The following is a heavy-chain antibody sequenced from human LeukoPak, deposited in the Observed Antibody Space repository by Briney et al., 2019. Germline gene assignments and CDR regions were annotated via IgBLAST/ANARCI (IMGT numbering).Heavy chain of an antibody. J-gene: IGHJ4*02. CDR3: ARRGYCSGGSCGGVDY. CDR2: IYPGDSDT. Sequence: GESLKISCRGSVYSFTSYWIGWVRQMPGKGLEWMGIIYPGDSDTRYSPSFQGQVTISADKSISTAYLQWSSLKASDTAMYYCARRGYCSGGSCGGVDYWGQGTLVIVSS. D-gene: IGHD2-15*01. V-gene: IGHV5-51*01. CDR1: VYSFTSYW.